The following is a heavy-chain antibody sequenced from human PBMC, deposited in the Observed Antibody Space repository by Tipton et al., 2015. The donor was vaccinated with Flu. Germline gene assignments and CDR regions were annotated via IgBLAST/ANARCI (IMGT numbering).Heavy chain of an antibody. CDR2: IYYNGDT. Sequence: LRLSCSVSGDSMNTDDFSWSWIRQPPGKALEWIGYIYYNGDTFYNPSFRSRVSMSIDRSKTEFSLKLKSVTAADTAVYFCSRGLATFGPSTPFDHWGQGALVTVSS. CDR1: GDSMNTDDFS. CDR3: SRGLATFGPSTPFDH. V-gene: IGHV4-30-2*01. D-gene: IGHD3-16*01. J-gene: IGHJ4*02.